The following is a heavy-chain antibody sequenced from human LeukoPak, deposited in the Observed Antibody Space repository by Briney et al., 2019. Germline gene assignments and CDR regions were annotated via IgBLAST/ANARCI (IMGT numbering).Heavy chain of an antibody. CDR3: ARDLSNYDYVWGSYRSKAVNYFDY. Sequence: ASVKVSCKASGYTFTVYYMHWVRQAPGQGLEWMGWINPNSGGTNYAQKFQGRVTMTRDTSISTAYMELSRLRSDDTAVYYCARDLSNYDYVWGSYRSKAVNYFDYWGQGTLVTVSS. J-gene: IGHJ4*02. CDR1: GYTFTVYY. CDR2: INPNSGGT. V-gene: IGHV1-2*02. D-gene: IGHD3-16*02.